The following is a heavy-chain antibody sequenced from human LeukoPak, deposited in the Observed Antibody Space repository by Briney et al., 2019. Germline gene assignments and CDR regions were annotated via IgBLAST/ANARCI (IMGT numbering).Heavy chain of an antibody. CDR1: GFTFSSYA. J-gene: IGHJ6*03. CDR3: AKDRNSGTYYNYYYMDV. V-gene: IGHV3-23*01. CDR2: ISGSDGST. D-gene: IGHD1-26*01. Sequence: PGGSLRLSCAASGFTFSSYAMHWVRQAPGKGLEWVSAISGSDGSTYYADSVKGRFTISRDNSKNTLSLQMNSLRAEDTAVYYCAKDRNSGTYYNYYYMDVWGKGTTVTVSS.